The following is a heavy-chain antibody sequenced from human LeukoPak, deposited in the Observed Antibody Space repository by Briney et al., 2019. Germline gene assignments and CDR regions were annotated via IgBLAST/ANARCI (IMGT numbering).Heavy chain of an antibody. V-gene: IGHV4-59*08. Sequence: SETLSLTCTVSGGSISSYYWSWIRQPPGKGLEWIGYIYYSGSTNYNPSLKSRVTISVDTSKNQFSLKLSSVTAADTAVYYCARGDGDAFDIWGQGTMVTVSS. J-gene: IGHJ3*02. CDR3: ARGDGDAFDI. CDR2: IYYSGST. CDR1: GGSISSYY.